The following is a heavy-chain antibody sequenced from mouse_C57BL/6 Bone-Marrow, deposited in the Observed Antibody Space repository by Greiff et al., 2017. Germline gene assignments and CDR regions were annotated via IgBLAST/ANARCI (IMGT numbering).Heavy chain of an antibody. CDR1: GFTFSDYG. CDR3: ARDDYEGYWYFDV. V-gene: IGHV5-15*01. J-gene: IGHJ1*03. Sequence: EVQVVESGGGLVQPGGSLKLSCAASGFTFSDYGMAWVRQAPRKGPEWVAFISNLAYSMYYADTLTGRFTISRENAKNTLYLEMSSLRSEDTAMYYCARDDYEGYWYFDVWGTGTTVTVSS. D-gene: IGHD2-4*01. CDR2: ISNLAYSM.